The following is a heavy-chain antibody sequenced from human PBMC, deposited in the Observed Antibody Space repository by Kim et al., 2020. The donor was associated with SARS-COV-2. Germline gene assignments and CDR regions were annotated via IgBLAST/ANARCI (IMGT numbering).Heavy chain of an antibody. CDR3: AKDENYYDSSGLDY. D-gene: IGHD3-22*01. V-gene: IGHV3-23*01. J-gene: IGHJ4*02. Sequence: ADSVKGRFTISRDNSKNTLYLQMNSLRAEDTAVYYCAKDENYYDSSGLDYRGQGTLVTVSS.